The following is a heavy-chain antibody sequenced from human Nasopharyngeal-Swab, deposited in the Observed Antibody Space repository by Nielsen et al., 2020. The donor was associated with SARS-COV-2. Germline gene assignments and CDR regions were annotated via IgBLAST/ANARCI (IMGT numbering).Heavy chain of an antibody. CDR3: ARGDDSSGFSITLDY. CDR1: GFTFSSYE. Sequence: GESLKISCAASGFTFSSYEMNWVRRAPGKGLEWVSYISGSGSTIYYADSVKGRFTISRDNAKNSLYLQMNSLRAEDTAVYYCARGDDSSGFSITLDYWGQGTLVTVSS. CDR2: ISGSGSTI. V-gene: IGHV3-48*03. D-gene: IGHD3-22*01. J-gene: IGHJ4*02.